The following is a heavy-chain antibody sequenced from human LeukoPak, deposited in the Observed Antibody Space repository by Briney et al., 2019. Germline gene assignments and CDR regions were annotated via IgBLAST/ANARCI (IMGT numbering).Heavy chain of an antibody. D-gene: IGHD4-23*01. CDR2: IYSSGST. V-gene: IGHV4-39*01. CDR3: ARSPDYGGNYDAFDI. J-gene: IGHJ3*02. CDR1: GGSISSNTYY. Sequence: PSETLSLTCTVSGGSISSNTYYWGWVRQPPGKGLEWFGSIYSSGSTYYNPSFESRVTISVDTSKNQFSLKLSSVTAADTAVYYCARSPDYGGNYDAFDIWGQGTMVTVSS.